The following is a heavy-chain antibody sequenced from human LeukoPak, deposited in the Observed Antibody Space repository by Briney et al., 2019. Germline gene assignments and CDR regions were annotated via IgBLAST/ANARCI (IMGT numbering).Heavy chain of an antibody. CDR2: IYYSGST. Sequence: PSETLSLTCTVSGGSISSSSYYWGWIRQPSGKGLEWIGSIYYSGSTYYNPSLKSRVTISVDTSKNQFSLKLSSVTAADTAVYYCARQLISSRSGYFYWCQGTLVTVSS. CDR1: GGSISSSSYY. D-gene: IGHD3-22*01. CDR3: ARQLISSRSGYFY. V-gene: IGHV4-39*01. J-gene: IGHJ4*02.